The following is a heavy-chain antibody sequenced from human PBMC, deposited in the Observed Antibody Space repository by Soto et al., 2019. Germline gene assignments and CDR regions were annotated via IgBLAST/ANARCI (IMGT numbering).Heavy chain of an antibody. Sequence: PSETLSLTCTVSGFSVTYENFYWTCIRQPPGMGLEWLASIYNNGSPKYNPSLKSRVAISLDTSQNQFSLRLTSVTAADTAIYYCARGYRAGTNFYAPGEWGQGTQVTVSS. CDR3: ARGYRAGTNFYAPGE. V-gene: IGHV4-61*01. CDR2: IYNNGSP. J-gene: IGHJ4*02. CDR1: GFSVTYENFY. D-gene: IGHD2-2*01.